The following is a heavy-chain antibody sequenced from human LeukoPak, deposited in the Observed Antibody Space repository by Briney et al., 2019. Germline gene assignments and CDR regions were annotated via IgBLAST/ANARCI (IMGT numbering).Heavy chain of an antibody. D-gene: IGHD6-19*01. J-gene: IGHJ4*02. CDR2: IYYSGGT. V-gene: IGHV4-39*01. CDR3: ARKGIAVAGTGDY. CDR1: GGSISSSSYY. Sequence: SETLSLTCTVSGGSISSSSYYWGWIRQPPGKGLEWIGSIYYSGGTYYNPSLKSRVTISVDTSKNQFSLKLSSVTAADTAVYYCARKGIAVAGTGDYWGQGTLVTVSS.